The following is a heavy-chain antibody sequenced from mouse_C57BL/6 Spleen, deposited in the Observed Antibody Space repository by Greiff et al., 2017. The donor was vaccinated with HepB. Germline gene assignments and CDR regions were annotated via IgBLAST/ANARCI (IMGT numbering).Heavy chain of an antibody. V-gene: IGHV14-4*01. CDR1: GFNIKDDY. CDR3: TRTPYYYAMDY. CDR2: IDPENGDT. Sequence: EVQLVESGAELVRPGASVKLSCTASGFNIKDDYMHWVKQRPEQGLEWIGWIDPENGDTEYASKFQGKATITADTSSNTAYLQLSSLTSEDTAVYYCTRTPYYYAMDYWGQGTSVTVSS. J-gene: IGHJ4*01.